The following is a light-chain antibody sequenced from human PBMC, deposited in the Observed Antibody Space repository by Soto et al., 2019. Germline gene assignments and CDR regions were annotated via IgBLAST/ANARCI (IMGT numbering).Light chain of an antibody. CDR2: LGS. CDR3: MQALQTL. CDR1: QSLLQSNGYNY. Sequence: DIVMTQSPLSLPVAPGEPASISCRSSQSLLQSNGYNYLDWYLQKPGQSPQLLIYLGSSRASGVPDGFSGSGSGTDFTLKISRVEAEDVGVYYCMQALQTLFGQGTRLEIK. J-gene: IGKJ5*01. V-gene: IGKV2-28*01.